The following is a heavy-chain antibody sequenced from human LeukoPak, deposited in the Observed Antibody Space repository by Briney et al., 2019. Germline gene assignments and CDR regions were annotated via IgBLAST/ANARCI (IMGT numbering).Heavy chain of an antibody. Sequence: GGSLRLSCAASGFTVSNNFMTWVRQAPGKGLEWVSVIYSGDSAYYADSVKGRFTISRDNSKNTLYLQMNSLRADDTAVYYCARGSDSSRRYWGQGTLVTVSS. CDR1: GFTVSNNF. CDR3: ARGSDSSRRY. CDR2: IYSGDSA. V-gene: IGHV3-53*01. D-gene: IGHD6-13*01. J-gene: IGHJ4*02.